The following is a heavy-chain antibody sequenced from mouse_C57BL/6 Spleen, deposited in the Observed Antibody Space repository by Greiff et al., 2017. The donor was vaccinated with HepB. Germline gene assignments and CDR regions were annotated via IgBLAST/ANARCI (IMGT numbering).Heavy chain of an antibody. CDR3: ARLDTTVVKYFDV. CDR1: GYTFTSYG. CDR2: IYPRSGNT. D-gene: IGHD1-1*01. J-gene: IGHJ1*03. Sequence: VMLVESGAELARPGASVKLSCKASGYTFTSYGISWVKQRTGQGLEWIGEIYPRSGNTYYNEKFKGKATLTADKSSSTAYMELRSLTSEDSAVYFCARLDTTVVKYFDVWGTGTTVTVSS. V-gene: IGHV1-81*01.